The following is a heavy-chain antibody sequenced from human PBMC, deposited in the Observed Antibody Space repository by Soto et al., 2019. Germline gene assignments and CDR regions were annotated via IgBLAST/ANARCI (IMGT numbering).Heavy chain of an antibody. CDR3: ARLMHYSHSGGSSHSGFDM. Sequence: ASVKVSCKASGYTFTDYFIHWVRQAPGKGLEGIGWINPYSGGADLSQKFQGRVPMTRDTAISTAYMEVISLRSDDTSVFYCARLMHYSHSGGSSHSGFDMWGQGTLVTVSS. J-gene: IGHJ3*02. CDR2: INPYSGGA. D-gene: IGHD2-21*01. CDR1: GYTFTDYF. V-gene: IGHV1-2*02.